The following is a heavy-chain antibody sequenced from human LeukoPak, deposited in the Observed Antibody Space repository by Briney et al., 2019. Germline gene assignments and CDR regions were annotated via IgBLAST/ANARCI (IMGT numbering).Heavy chain of an antibody. V-gene: IGHV3-23*01. CDR2: ISGSGGST. CDR1: GFTFSSYA. D-gene: IGHD3-9*01. Sequence: PGGSLRLSCAASGFTFSSYAMSWVRQAPGKGLEWVSAISGSGGSTYYADSVKGRFTISRDNSKNTLYLQMNSLRAEDTAVYYCAKDQLYYDILTGSPWDVWGKGTTVTVSS. CDR3: AKDQLYYDILTGSPWDV. J-gene: IGHJ6*04.